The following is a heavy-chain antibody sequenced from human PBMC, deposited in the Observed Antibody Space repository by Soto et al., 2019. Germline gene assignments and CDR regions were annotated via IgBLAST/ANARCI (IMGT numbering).Heavy chain of an antibody. CDR1: GYSFTSYW. Sequence: GESLKISCKGSGYSFTSYWIGWVRQMPGKGLEWMGIIYPGDSDTRYSPSFQGQVTISADKSISTAYLQWSSLKASDTAMYYCAVNRPSKLTGDQGLHAFDIWGQGTRVTVSS. D-gene: IGHD3-9*01. J-gene: IGHJ3*02. CDR2: IYPGDSDT. CDR3: AVNRPSKLTGDQGLHAFDI. V-gene: IGHV5-51*01.